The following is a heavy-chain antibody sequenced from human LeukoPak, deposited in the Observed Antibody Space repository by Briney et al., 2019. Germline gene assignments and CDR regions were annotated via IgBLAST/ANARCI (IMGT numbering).Heavy chain of an antibody. Sequence: ASVKVSCKASGYTFTSYDINWVRQATGQGLEWMGWMNPNSGNTGYAQKFQGRVTITRNTSISTAYMELSSLRSEDTAVYYCARVSGYYDFWSGYFYYYYYMDVWGKGTTVTVSS. J-gene: IGHJ6*03. V-gene: IGHV1-8*03. CDR3: ARVSGYYDFWSGYFYYYYYMDV. D-gene: IGHD3-3*01. CDR2: MNPNSGNT. CDR1: GYTFTSYD.